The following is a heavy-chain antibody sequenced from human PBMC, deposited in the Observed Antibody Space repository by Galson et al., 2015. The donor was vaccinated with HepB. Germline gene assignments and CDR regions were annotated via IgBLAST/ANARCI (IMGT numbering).Heavy chain of an antibody. J-gene: IGHJ2*01. Sequence: SLRLSCAASGFTFRDSWMSWVRQAPGKGLGWVANINPDGSEKFYVDSVKGRFTISRDNAKNSLYLQMNSLRAEDTAVYFCAKQGRTFPLWGRGTLVTVSS. CDR2: INPDGSEK. CDR3: AKQGRTFPL. D-gene: IGHD3-16*01. CDR1: GFTFRDSW. V-gene: IGHV3-7*01.